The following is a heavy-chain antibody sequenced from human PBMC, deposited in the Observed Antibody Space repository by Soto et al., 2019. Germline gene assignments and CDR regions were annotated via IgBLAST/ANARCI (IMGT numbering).Heavy chain of an antibody. Sequence: GASVKVSCKASGYTFTGYYMHWVRQAPGQGLEWMGWINVYNGNTKYAQKVQGRVTMTTDTSTSTAYMELRSLRSDDTAVYYCARGVGSGSYYNQYNWFDPWGQGTQVTVSS. CDR1: GYTFTGYY. CDR3: ARGVGSGSYYNQYNWFDP. J-gene: IGHJ5*02. V-gene: IGHV1-18*04. CDR2: INVYNGNT. D-gene: IGHD3-10*01.